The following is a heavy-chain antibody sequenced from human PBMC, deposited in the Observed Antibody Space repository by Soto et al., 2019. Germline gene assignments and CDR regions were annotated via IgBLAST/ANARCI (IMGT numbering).Heavy chain of an antibody. J-gene: IGHJ6*02. CDR3: ARDQMEQYYDFWSGYYTGSHGMDV. CDR2: IYYSGST. V-gene: IGHV4-30-4*01. D-gene: IGHD3-3*01. CDR1: VGSISSGDYY. Sequence: SETLSLTCTVSVGSISSGDYYWSWIRQPPGKGLEWIGYIYYSGSTYYNPSLKSRVTISVDTSNNQFSLKLRSVTAADTAVYYCARDQMEQYYDFWSGYYTGSHGMDVWGQGTTVTVSS.